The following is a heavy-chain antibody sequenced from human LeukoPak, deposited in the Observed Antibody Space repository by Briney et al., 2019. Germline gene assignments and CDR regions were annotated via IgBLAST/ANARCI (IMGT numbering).Heavy chain of an antibody. CDR1: GYTFTSYD. Sequence: PCGPEKVSCKASGYTFTSYDINWVRQATGQGLEWMGWMNPNSGNTGYAQKFQGRVTMTRNTSISTAYMELSSLRSEDTAVYYCARASAYSSSHYWGQGTLVTVSS. J-gene: IGHJ4*02. V-gene: IGHV1-8*01. CDR2: MNPNSGNT. D-gene: IGHD6-6*01. CDR3: ARASAYSSSHY.